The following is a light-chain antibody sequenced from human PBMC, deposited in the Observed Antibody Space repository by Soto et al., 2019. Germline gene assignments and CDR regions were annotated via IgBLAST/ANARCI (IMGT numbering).Light chain of an antibody. Sequence: EIVLTQSPGTLSLSPGERATLSCRASQSVSSSYLAWYQQKPGQAPRLLMYGASSRATGIPARFSGGGSGTDFTLTISSLEPEDFAVYYCQQRSDWPWTFGQGNKGDIK. CDR3: QQRSDWPWT. CDR2: GAS. CDR1: QSVSSSY. V-gene: IGKV3D-20*02. J-gene: IGKJ1*01.